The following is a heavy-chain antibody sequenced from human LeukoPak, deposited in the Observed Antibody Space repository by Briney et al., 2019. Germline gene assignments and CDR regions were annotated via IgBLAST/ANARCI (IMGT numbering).Heavy chain of an antibody. CDR2: ISGSGGST. CDR3: AKNRLIPRTGPDY. D-gene: IGHD1-1*01. Sequence: GRSLRLSCAASGFTFSSYAMSWVRQAPGKGLEWVSAISGSGGSTYYADSVKGRFTISRDNSKNTLYLQMNSLRAEDTAVYYCAKNRLIPRTGPDYWGQGTLVTVSS. J-gene: IGHJ4*02. CDR1: GFTFSSYA. V-gene: IGHV3-23*01.